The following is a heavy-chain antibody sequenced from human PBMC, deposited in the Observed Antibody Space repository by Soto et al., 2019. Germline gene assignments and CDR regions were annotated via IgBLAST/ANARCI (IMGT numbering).Heavy chain of an antibody. CDR3: ARAGVIVDIVATITNWFDP. CDR2: IYYSGST. D-gene: IGHD5-12*01. V-gene: IGHV4-31*03. Sequence: QVQLQESGPGLVKPSQTLSLTCTVSGGSISSGGYYWSWIRQHPGKGLEWIGYIYYSGSTYYNPSLKSRVTISVDTSKNQFSLKLSSVTAADTAVYYCARAGVIVDIVATITNWFDPWGQGTLVTVSS. CDR1: GGSISSGGYY. J-gene: IGHJ5*02.